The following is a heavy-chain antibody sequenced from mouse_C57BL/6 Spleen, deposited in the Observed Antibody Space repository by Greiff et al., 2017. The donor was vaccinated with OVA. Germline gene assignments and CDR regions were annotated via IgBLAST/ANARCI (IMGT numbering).Heavy chain of an antibody. CDR3: ARSDYYGSSWYFDV. Sequence: ESGPGILQSSQTLSLTCSFSGFSLSTSGMGVSWIRQPSGKGLEWLAHIYWDDDKRYNPSLKSRLTISKDTSRNQVFLKITSVDTADTATYYCARSDYYGSSWYFDVWGTGTTVTVSS. J-gene: IGHJ1*03. CDR1: GFSLSTSGMG. D-gene: IGHD1-1*01. V-gene: IGHV8-12*01. CDR2: IYWDDDK.